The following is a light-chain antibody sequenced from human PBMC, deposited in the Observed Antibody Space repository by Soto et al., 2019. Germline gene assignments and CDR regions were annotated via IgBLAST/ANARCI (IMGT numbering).Light chain of an antibody. CDR2: SNN. Sequence: QSVLTQPPSASGTPGQRVTISCSGSSSNIGSNTVNWYQQLPGTAPKLLIYSNNQRPSGVPDRFSGSKSGTSASLAISGLQSEDEADYYCPAWKASLKGVVLGGGTKLTVL. CDR3: PAWKASLKGVV. J-gene: IGLJ2*01. V-gene: IGLV1-44*01. CDR1: SSNIGSNT.